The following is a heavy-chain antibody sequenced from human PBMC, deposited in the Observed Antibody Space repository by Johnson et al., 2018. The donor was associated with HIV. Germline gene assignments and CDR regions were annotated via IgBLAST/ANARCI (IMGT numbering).Heavy chain of an antibody. CDR2: ISYDGSNK. D-gene: IGHD5-18*01. CDR1: GFTFSIYA. CDR3: QNGGAYSYGWGDDAFDI. Sequence: QVQLVESGGGVVQPGRSLRLSCAASGFTFSIYAMHWVRQAPGKGLEWVAVISYDGSNKYYADSVKGRFTISRDNSKNTLYLQMNSLKTEDTAVYYCQNGGAYSYGWGDDAFDIWGQGTMVTVSS. J-gene: IGHJ3*02. V-gene: IGHV3-30-3*01.